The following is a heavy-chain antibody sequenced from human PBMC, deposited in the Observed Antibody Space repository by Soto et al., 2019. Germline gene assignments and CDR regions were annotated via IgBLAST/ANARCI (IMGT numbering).Heavy chain of an antibody. Sequence: SETLSLTCSVSGGSVRSKSHYWTWMRQTPGKGLEWIGYSYYSGITNYHSSLKSRVNISVDTSKNQFSLRLSSMTAADTAVYYCARDMHAGFTHYFDPWGQGTLVTVSS. CDR1: GGSVRSKSHY. J-gene: IGHJ5*02. CDR2: SYYSGIT. D-gene: IGHD1-26*01. V-gene: IGHV4-61*01. CDR3: ARDMHAGFTHYFDP.